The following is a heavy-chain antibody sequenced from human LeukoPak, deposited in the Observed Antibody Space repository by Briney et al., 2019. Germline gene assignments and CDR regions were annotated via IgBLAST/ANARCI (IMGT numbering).Heavy chain of an antibody. CDR3: ARVWYSSGWVDY. CDR2: INPNSGGT. J-gene: IGHJ4*02. Sequence: ASVKVSCKASGYTFTGYYMHWVRQAPGQGLEWMGRINPNSGGTNYAQKFQGRVTMTRDTSISTAYMELSRLRSDDTAVHYCARVWYSSGWVDYWGQGTLVTVSS. CDR1: GYTFTGYY. V-gene: IGHV1-2*06. D-gene: IGHD6-19*01.